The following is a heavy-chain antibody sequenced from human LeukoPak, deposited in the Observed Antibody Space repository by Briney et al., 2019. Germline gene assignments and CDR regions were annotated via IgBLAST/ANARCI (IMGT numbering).Heavy chain of an antibody. V-gene: IGHV1/OR15-3*02. D-gene: IGHD2-21*01. CDR2: INAGNGNT. CDR1: GYTFTGYY. Sequence: GAPVKVSCKASGYTFTGYYIHWVRQAPGQGLEWMGWINAGNGNTKYSQKLQGRVTITRDTSASTAYMELSSLRSEDTAVYYCARDHVVRWFDPWGQGTLVTVSS. J-gene: IGHJ5*02. CDR3: ARDHVVRWFDP.